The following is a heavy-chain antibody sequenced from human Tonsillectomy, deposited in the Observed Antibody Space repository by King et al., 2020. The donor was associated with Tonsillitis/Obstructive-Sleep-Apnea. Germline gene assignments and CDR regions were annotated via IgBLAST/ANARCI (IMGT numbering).Heavy chain of an antibody. CDR2: ISYDGSNT. J-gene: IGHJ3*02. D-gene: IGHD3-22*01. Sequence: VQLVESGGGVVQPGRSLRLSCAASGFISSSYAIHWVRQAPGKGLEWVAVISYDGSNTYYADSVKGRFTISRDNSKNTLDLQMNSLRAEDTAVYYCAREGIYDSSGYADAFDIWGQGTMVTVSS. CDR1: GFISSSYA. V-gene: IGHV3-30*04. CDR3: AREGIYDSSGYADAFDI.